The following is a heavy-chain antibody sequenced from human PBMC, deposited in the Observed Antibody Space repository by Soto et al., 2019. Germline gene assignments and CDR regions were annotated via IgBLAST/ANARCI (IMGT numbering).Heavy chain of an antibody. V-gene: IGHV4-34*01. D-gene: IGHD4-17*01. CDR1: GGSFSGYY. J-gene: IGHJ3*02. CDR3: ARGHGDYGAFDI. Sequence: PSETLSLTCAVYGGSFSGYYWSWIRQPPGKGLEWIGEINHSGSTNYNPSLKCRVTISVDTSKNQFSLKLSSVTAADTAVYYCARGHGDYGAFDIWGQGTMVTVSS. CDR2: INHSGST.